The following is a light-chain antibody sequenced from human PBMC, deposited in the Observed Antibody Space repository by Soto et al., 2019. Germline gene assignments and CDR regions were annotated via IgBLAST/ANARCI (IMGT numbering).Light chain of an antibody. Sequence: DIQLTQSPSTLSSSVGDRVTITCRASQSINGWLAWYQPKPGQAPNLLSYKASTLESGVPSRFRGSGSGTEFTLTVSSLQPDDFATYYCHQYHNFPRTFGQGTKVDI. V-gene: IGKV1-5*03. J-gene: IGKJ1*01. CDR2: KAS. CDR3: HQYHNFPRT. CDR1: QSINGW.